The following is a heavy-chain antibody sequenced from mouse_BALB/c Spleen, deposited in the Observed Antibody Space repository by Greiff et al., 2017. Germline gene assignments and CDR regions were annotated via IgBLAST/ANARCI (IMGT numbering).Heavy chain of an antibody. CDR1: GFTFSSYA. J-gene: IGHJ3*01. CDR3: ARDYDYDMGAY. D-gene: IGHD2-4*01. CDR2: ISSGGSYT. Sequence: EVQLVESGGGLVKPGGSLKLSCAASGFTFSSYAMSWVRQSPEKRLEWVAEISSGGSYTYYPDTVTGRFTISRDNAKNTLYLEMSSLRSEDTAMYYCARDYDYDMGAYWGQGTLVTVSA. V-gene: IGHV5-9-4*01.